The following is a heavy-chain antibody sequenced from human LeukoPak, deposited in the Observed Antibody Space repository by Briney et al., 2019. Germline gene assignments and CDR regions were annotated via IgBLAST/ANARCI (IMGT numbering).Heavy chain of an antibody. D-gene: IGHD6-13*01. J-gene: IGHJ4*02. Sequence: MPGGSLRLSCAASGFTFSSYSMNWVRQAPGKGLQWVSSISSSSSDIYYADSVKGRFTISRDDAKNSLYLQMNSLRAEDTAVYYCARGGHHEYSSPAVPYTHDYWGQGTLVTVSS. CDR3: ARGGHHEYSSPAVPYTHDY. CDR2: ISSSSSDI. V-gene: IGHV3-21*01. CDR1: GFTFSSYS.